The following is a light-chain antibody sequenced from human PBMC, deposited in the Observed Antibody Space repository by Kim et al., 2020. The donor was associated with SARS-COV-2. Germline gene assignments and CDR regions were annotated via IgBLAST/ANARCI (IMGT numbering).Light chain of an antibody. Sequence: SAPPAEDTAAVRRASQSVDCYIDLHQQTRGQAHRLLIYDTSTTANGIPARFSGSGSGTDFTLTISNLAREDFAIYYCQQRSNWRTFGQGTKVDIK. CDR1: QSVDCY. J-gene: IGKJ1*01. V-gene: IGKV3-11*01. CDR3: QQRSNWRT. CDR2: DTS.